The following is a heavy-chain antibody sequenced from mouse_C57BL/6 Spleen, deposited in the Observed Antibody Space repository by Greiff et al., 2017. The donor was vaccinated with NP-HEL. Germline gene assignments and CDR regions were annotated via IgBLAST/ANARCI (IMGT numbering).Heavy chain of an antibody. Sequence: VQLQQSGTVLARPGASVKMSCKTSGYTFTSYWMHWVKQRPGQGLEWIGAIYPGNSDTSYNQKFKGKAKLTAVTSASTAYMELSSLTNEDSAVYYCTRNYGSSFYYFDYWGQGTTLTVSS. CDR3: TRNYGSSFYYFDY. D-gene: IGHD1-1*01. J-gene: IGHJ2*01. CDR2: IYPGNSDT. V-gene: IGHV1-5*01. CDR1: GYTFTSYW.